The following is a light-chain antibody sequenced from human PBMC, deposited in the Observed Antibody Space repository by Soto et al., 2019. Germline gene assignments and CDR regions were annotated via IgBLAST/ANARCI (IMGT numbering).Light chain of an antibody. J-gene: IGLJ3*02. CDR1: SGHSSYA. Sequence: QLVPTQSPSASASLGASVKLTCTLSSGHSSYAIAWHQLLPEKGPRFLMKLTSDGSHSKGDGIPDRFSGSSSGAERYLTISRLQSEDEADYYCQTWGTGINWVFGGGTKLTVL. CDR2: LTSDGSH. CDR3: QTWGTGINWV. V-gene: IGLV4-69*01.